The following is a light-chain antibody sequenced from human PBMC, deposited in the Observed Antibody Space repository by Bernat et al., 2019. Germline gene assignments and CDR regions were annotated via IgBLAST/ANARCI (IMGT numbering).Light chain of an antibody. V-gene: IGKV3-15*01. J-gene: IGKJ2*01. CDR3: QQYDNWPPYT. CDR2: AAC. Sequence: ETVMTQSSATLSVSPGGRATLSCRASQSVSSKLAWYQQKPGQAPRVLIYAACTRALGIPARSSGGGSGAEFTLTISSLQSEDLAVYYCQQYDNWPPYTFGQGTNLESK. CDR1: QSVSSK.